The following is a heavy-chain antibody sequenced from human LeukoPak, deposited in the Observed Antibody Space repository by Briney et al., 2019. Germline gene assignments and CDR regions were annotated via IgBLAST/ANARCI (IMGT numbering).Heavy chain of an antibody. CDR2: IYYSGST. V-gene: IGHV4-59*12. D-gene: IGHD5-18*01. Sequence: SETLSLTCTVSGGSISSYYWSWIRQPPGKGLEWIGYIYYSGSTNYNPSLKSRVTISVDTSKNQFSLKLSSVTAADTAVYYCARRRGYSPIDYWGQGTLVTVSS. CDR1: GGSISSYY. J-gene: IGHJ4*02. CDR3: ARRRGYSPIDY.